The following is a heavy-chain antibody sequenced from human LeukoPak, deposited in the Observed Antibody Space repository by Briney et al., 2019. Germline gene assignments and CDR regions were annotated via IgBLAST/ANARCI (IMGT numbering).Heavy chain of an antibody. J-gene: IGHJ4*02. CDR1: GGTFSSYA. CDR3: ARGPDDSGYGGGY. D-gene: IGHD5-12*01. V-gene: IGHV1-69*04. Sequence: SVKVSCKASGGTFSSYAISWVRQAPGQGLEWMGRIIPILGIANYAQKFQGRVTITADKSTSTAYMELSSLRSEDTAVYYCARGPDDSGYGGGYWGQGTLVTVSS. CDR2: IIPILGIA.